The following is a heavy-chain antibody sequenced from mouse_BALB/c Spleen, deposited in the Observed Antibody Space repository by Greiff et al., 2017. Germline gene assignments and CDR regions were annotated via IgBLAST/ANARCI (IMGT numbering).Heavy chain of an antibody. CDR1: GYTFTSYW. V-gene: IGHV1-7*01. CDR2: INPSTGYT. CDR3: SDGYGEY. D-gene: IGHD2-3*01. Sequence: VQLQQSGAELAKPGASVKMSCKASGYTFTSYWMHWVKQRPGQGLEWIGYINPSTGYTEYNQKFKDKATLTADKSSSTAYMQLSSLTSEDSAVYYGSDGYGEYWGQGTLVTVSA. J-gene: IGHJ3*01.